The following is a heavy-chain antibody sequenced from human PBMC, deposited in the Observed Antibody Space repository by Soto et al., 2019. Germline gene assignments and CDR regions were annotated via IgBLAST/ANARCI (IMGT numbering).Heavy chain of an antibody. CDR1: GYTFTSYA. J-gene: IGHJ4*02. CDR2: INAGNGNT. D-gene: IGHD6-13*01. CDR3: ARDFGEGDSSCWFYFDY. V-gene: IGHV1-3*01. Sequence: QVQLVQSGAEVKKPGASVKVSCKASGYTFTSYAMHWVRQAPGQRLEWMGWINAGNGNTKYSQKFQGRVTITRDTTASTAYMELRSRRSEDTAVYYCARDFGEGDSSCWFYFDYWGQGTLVTVSS.